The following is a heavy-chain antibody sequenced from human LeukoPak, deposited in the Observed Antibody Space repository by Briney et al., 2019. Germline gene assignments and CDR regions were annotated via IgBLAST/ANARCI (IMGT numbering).Heavy chain of an antibody. CDR3: ARDRDPGYNDSSGYRRVNAFDI. J-gene: IGHJ3*02. V-gene: IGHV3-21*01. D-gene: IGHD3-22*01. CDR2: ITSSSSHI. Sequence: PGGSLRLSCAASGFTFSSYNMNWVRQAPGKGLEWVSSITSSSSHIYYADSVRGRFTISRDNAKNSLYLQMNSLRAEDTAVYYCARDRDPGYNDSSGYRRVNAFDIWGQGTMVTVSS. CDR1: GFTFSSYN.